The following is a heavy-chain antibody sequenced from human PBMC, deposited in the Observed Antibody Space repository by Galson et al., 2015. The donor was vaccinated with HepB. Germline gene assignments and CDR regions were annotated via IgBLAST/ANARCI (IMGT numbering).Heavy chain of an antibody. V-gene: IGHV3-49*03. CDR3: TTDPPPPYVHAGASDI. Sequence: SLRLSCAASGFTFGDYAMSWFRQAPGKGLEWVGFIRSKAYGGTTDYAAPVKGRFTISRDDSKNTLYLQMNSLKTEDTAVYYCTTDPPPPYVHAGASDIWGQGTMVTVSS. J-gene: IGHJ3*02. D-gene: IGHD2-8*01. CDR2: IRSKAYGGTT. CDR1: GFTFGDYA.